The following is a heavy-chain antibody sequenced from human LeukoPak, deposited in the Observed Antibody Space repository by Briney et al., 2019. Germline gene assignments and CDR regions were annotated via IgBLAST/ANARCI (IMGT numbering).Heavy chain of an antibody. CDR1: GGSISSSSYY. CDR3: ARATRYFDWSHFDY. J-gene: IGHJ4*02. Sequence: SETLSLTCTVSGGSISSSSYYWGWIRQPPGKGLEWIGSIYYSGSTYYNPSLKSRVTISVDTSKNQFSLKLSSVTAADTAVYYCARATRYFDWSHFDYWGQGTLVTVSS. CDR2: IYYSGST. D-gene: IGHD3-9*01. V-gene: IGHV4-39*07.